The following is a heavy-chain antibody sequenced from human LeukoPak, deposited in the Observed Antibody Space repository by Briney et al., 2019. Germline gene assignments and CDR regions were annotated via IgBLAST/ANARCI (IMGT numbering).Heavy chain of an antibody. V-gene: IGHV3-9*01. CDR3: AKDIGGSSWHDAFDI. D-gene: IGHD6-13*01. CDR1: GFTFSSYA. CDR2: ISWNSGSI. J-gene: IGHJ3*02. Sequence: GGSLRLSCAASGFTFSSYAMHWVRQAPGKGLEWVSGISWNSGSIGYADSVKGRFTISRDNAKNSLYLQMNSLRAEDTALYYCAKDIGGSSWHDAFDIWGQGTMVTVSS.